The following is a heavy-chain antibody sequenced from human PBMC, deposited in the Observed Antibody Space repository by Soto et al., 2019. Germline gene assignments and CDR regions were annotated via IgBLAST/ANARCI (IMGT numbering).Heavy chain of an antibody. CDR3: ARGGTGIAAAGYREKDFDY. D-gene: IGHD6-13*01. CDR1: GGSISSGDYY. CDR2: IYYSGST. Sequence: PSETLSLTCAVSGGSISSGDYYWSWIRQPPGKGLEWIGYIYYSGSTNYNPSLKSRVTISVDTSKNQFSLKLSSVTAADTAVYYCARGGTGIAAAGYREKDFDYWGQGTLVTVSS. V-gene: IGHV4-30-4*01. J-gene: IGHJ4*02.